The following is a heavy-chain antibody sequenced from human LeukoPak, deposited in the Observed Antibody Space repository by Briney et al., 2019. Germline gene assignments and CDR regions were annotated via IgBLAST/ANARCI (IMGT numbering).Heavy chain of an antibody. V-gene: IGHV3-21*01. Sequence: GGSLRLSCAASGFTFSSYSMNWVRQAPGKGLEWVSSISSSSSYIYYADSVKGRFTISRDNAKNSLYLQMNSLRAEDTAVYYCARVLQKKHDAFDIWGRGTMVTVSS. CDR2: ISSSSSYI. J-gene: IGHJ3*02. CDR3: ARVLQKKHDAFDI. D-gene: IGHD3-10*01. CDR1: GFTFSSYS.